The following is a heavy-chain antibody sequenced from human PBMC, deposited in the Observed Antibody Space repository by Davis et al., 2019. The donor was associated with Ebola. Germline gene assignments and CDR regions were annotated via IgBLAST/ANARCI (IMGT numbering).Heavy chain of an antibody. D-gene: IGHD1-14*01. CDR1: GGTFSSYT. J-gene: IGHJ4*02. Sequence: ASVTVSRMASGGTFSSYTLSRVRQAPGQGFEWMGCIDPNNGNTYYAQKFRGRVTITSDTSISTLYMELSALTSDDTAFYYCATRNHFYFDYWGQGTLVTVSS. V-gene: IGHV1-2*02. CDR2: IDPNNGNT. CDR3: ATRNHFYFDY.